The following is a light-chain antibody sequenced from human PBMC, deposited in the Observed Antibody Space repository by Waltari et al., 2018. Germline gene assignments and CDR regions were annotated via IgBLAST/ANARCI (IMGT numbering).Light chain of an antibody. Sequence: QSALTQPASVSGSPGQSITISSTGASNIDFYNYVCWYQQPPGRAPRLIMYDVSNRPSGVSDRFSGSKSGSTASLTISGLQAEDEADYYCTVKRGSNTVVFGGGTKLTVL. J-gene: IGLJ3*02. V-gene: IGLV2-14*01. CDR2: DVS. CDR1: SNIDFYNY. CDR3: TVKRGSNTVV.